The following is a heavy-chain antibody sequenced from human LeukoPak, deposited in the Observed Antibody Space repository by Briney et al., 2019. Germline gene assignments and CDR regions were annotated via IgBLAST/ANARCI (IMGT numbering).Heavy chain of an antibody. D-gene: IGHD2-15*01. CDR1: GFTFSSNG. Sequence: GGSLRLSCVVSGFTFSSNGMSWVRQAPGKGLEWVSAISGSGGTTAYADSVKGRFTISRDNSKHTLYPQMNSLRAEDTAVYYCARAPPCSGGSCYSGYFDCWGQGTLVTVSS. CDR2: ISGSGGTT. CDR3: ARAPPCSGGSCYSGYFDC. J-gene: IGHJ4*02. V-gene: IGHV3-23*01.